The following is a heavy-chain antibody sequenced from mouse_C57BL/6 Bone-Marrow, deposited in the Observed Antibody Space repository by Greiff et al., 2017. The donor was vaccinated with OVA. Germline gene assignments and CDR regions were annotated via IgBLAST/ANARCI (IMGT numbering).Heavy chain of an antibody. V-gene: IGHV1-5*01. Sequence: VQLQQSGTVLARPGASVKMSCKTSGYTFTSYWMHWVKQRPGQGLEWIGAIYPGNSDTSYNQKFTGKAKLTAVPSSSTAYMELSSLTNEDSAVYYCTRGRWVSYAMDYWGQGTSVTVSS. CDR3: TRGRWVSYAMDY. D-gene: IGHD2-3*01. J-gene: IGHJ4*01. CDR1: GYTFTSYW. CDR2: IYPGNSDT.